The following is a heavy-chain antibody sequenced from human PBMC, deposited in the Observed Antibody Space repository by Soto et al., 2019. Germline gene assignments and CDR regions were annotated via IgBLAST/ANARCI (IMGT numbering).Heavy chain of an antibody. V-gene: IGHV4-39*01. CDR3: ARRLYCSGGRCYHDYYCYYGMDV. CDR2: IYYSGST. D-gene: IGHD2-15*01. Sequence: SETLSLTCTVSGGSISSSSYYWGWIRQPPGKGLEWIGSIYYSGSTYYNPSLKSRVTISVDTSKNQFSLKLSSVTAADTAVYYCARRLYCSGGRCYHDYYCYYGMDVWGQGTTVTVSS. CDR1: GGSISSSSYY. J-gene: IGHJ6*02.